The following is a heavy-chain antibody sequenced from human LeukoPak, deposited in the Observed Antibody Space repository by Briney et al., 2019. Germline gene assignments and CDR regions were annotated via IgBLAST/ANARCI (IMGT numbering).Heavy chain of an antibody. CDR2: ISYDGSNK. D-gene: IGHD5-24*01. CDR3: ARGGLQFIDY. Sequence: PGGSLRLPCAVSEFTFSNYAMHWVRQAPGKGLECVAVISYDGSNKYYADSVKGRFTISRDNSKNTLYLQMNSLRAEDTAVYYCARGGLQFIDYWGQGTLVTVSS. CDR1: EFTFSNYA. V-gene: IGHV3-30-3*01. J-gene: IGHJ4*02.